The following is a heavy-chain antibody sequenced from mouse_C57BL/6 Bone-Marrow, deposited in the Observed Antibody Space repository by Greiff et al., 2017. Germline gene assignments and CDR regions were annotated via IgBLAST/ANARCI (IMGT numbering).Heavy chain of an antibody. V-gene: IGHV14-1*01. CDR1: GFNIKDYY. J-gene: IGHJ3*01. CDR2: IDPEDGDT. CDR3: TPCITTVVPFAY. D-gene: IGHD1-1*01. Sequence: VQLQQSGAELVRPGASVKLSCTASGFNIKDYYMHWVKQRPEQGLEWIGRIDPEDGDTEYAPKFQGKATMTADTSSNTAYLQLSSLTSEDTAVYYCTPCITTVVPFAYWGQGTLVTVSA.